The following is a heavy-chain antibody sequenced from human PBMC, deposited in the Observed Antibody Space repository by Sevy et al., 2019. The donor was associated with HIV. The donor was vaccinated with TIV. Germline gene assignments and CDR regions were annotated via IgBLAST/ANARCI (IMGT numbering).Heavy chain of an antibody. CDR3: AIDRGITMVQGAFDY. Sequence: GESLKISCKGSGYTFTRYRIGWVRQMPGKGLEWMGIIYPGDSNTRYSPSFQGQVTISADKSIGTAYLQWSSLKDSDTAMYYCAIDRGITMVQGAFDYWGQGTLVTVSS. D-gene: IGHD3-10*01. J-gene: IGHJ4*02. CDR1: GYTFTRYR. CDR2: IYPGDSNT. V-gene: IGHV5-51*01.